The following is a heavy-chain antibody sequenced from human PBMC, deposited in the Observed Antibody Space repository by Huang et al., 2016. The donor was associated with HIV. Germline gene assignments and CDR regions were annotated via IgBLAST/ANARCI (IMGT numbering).Heavy chain of an antibody. CDR3: AKRGGAWGSPYAFDL. V-gene: IGHV1-69*13. J-gene: IGHJ3*01. Sequence: QVQLVQSGAEVRKPGSSVTVSCRASGGSFNNFGINWVRQAPGQGLEWMGGIIPRFGTRNDAQRFKDRVTITADETTGVVHLEVTSLRSDDTAVYFCAKRGGAWGSPYAFDLWGPGTMVTVSS. D-gene: IGHD3-16*01. CDR1: GGSFNNFG. CDR2: IIPRFGTR.